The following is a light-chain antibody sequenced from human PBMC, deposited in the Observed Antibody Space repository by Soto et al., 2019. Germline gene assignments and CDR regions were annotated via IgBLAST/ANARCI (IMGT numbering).Light chain of an antibody. CDR1: SSNIGSNP. J-gene: IGLJ1*01. V-gene: IGLV1-44*01. CDR2: SHN. Sequence: QSVLTQPPSASGTPGQRVTISCSGISSNIGSNPVNWFQQIPGSAPKLLIYSHNQRPSGVPDRFSGSKSGTSASLAISGLQSEDEAAYYCGAWDDRLNGYVFGTGTKVTVL. CDR3: GAWDDRLNGYV.